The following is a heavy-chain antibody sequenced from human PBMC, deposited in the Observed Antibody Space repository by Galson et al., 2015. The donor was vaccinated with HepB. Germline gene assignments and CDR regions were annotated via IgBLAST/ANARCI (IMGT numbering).Heavy chain of an antibody. D-gene: IGHD4-11*01. Sequence: SVKVSCKASGYTFTSYGISWVRQAPGQGLEWMGWISAYNGNTNYAQKFQGRVTITADESTSTAYLELSSLRSEDTAVYYCATTIVTPARKYHYTMDVWGQGTTVTVSS. CDR1: GYTFTSYG. CDR3: ATTIVTPARKYHYTMDV. J-gene: IGHJ6*02. V-gene: IGHV1-18*04. CDR2: ISAYNGNT.